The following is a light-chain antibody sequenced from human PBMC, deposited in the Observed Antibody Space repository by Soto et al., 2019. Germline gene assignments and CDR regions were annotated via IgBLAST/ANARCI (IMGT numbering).Light chain of an antibody. CDR3: QQYNNYSNN. Sequence: IILTQSPDTLSLSPGERATLSCRASQTVSSNYLAWCQQRPGQAPRLLIYGASTRAAGIPDRFSGSGSGTEFTLTISGLQPDDFATYYCQQYNNYSNNFGQGTKVDIK. CDR1: QTVSSNY. V-gene: IGKV3D-7*01. CDR2: GAS. J-gene: IGKJ1*01.